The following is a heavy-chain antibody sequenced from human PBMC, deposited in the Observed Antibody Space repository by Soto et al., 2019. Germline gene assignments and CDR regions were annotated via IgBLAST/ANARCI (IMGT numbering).Heavy chain of an antibody. Sequence: SETLSLTSAVSVYSISSGYYWGWIRQPPGRGLEGIGSIYHSGSTYYNPSLKSRVTRSVDTSKNQFSLKLSYVTAADTAVYYCATAHDVLLWFGDKPAAAPTWFDPWGQGTQVTVSS. CDR2: IYHSGST. CDR1: VYSISSGYY. CDR3: ATAHDVLLWFGDKPAAAPTWFDP. V-gene: IGHV4-38-2*01. J-gene: IGHJ5*02. D-gene: IGHD3-10*01.